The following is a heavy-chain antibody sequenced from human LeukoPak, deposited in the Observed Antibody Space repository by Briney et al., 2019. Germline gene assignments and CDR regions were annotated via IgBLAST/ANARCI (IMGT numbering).Heavy chain of an antibody. J-gene: IGHJ3*02. Sequence: PGGSLRLSCAASGFTFSSYAMSWVRQAPGKGLEWVSAISGSGGSTYYADSVKGRFTISRDNSKNTLYLQMNSLRAEDTAVYYCAKEFEADSSGWYRGDAFDIWGQGTMVTVSS. D-gene: IGHD6-19*01. CDR3: AKEFEADSSGWYRGDAFDI. CDR2: ISGSGGST. V-gene: IGHV3-23*01. CDR1: GFTFSSYA.